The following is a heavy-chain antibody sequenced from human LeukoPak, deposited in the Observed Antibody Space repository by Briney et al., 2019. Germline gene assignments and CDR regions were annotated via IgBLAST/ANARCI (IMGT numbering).Heavy chain of an antibody. Sequence: PGGSLRLSCAASGFTFSSYAMHWVRQAPGKGLEWVAVISSDGSNKYYADSVKGRFTISRDNSKNTLYLQMNSLRAEDTAVRAMAYAIRWGYYFDYWGQGTLVTVSS. CDR1: GFTFSSYA. CDR3: AYAIRWGYYFDY. CDR2: ISSDGSNK. V-gene: IGHV3-30*04. D-gene: IGHD2-8*01. J-gene: IGHJ4*02.